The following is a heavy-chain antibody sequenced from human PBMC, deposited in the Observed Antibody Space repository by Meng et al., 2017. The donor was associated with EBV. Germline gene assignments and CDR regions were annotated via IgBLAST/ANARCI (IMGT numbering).Heavy chain of an antibody. V-gene: IGHV1-69*06. D-gene: IGHD6-19*01. J-gene: IGHJ5*02. Sequence: QVQLVQSGAEVKKPGSSVKVSCQAAGDIFTNLAFTWVRQVPGKGLEWMGGFLPILGAANYAQKFQGRLTITADKSTTTAFMELRSLRVDDTAVYFCARDGIAVPGGSNWFDPWGPGTLVTVSS. CDR3: ARDGIAVPGGSNWFDP. CDR2: FLPILGAA. CDR1: GDIFTNLA.